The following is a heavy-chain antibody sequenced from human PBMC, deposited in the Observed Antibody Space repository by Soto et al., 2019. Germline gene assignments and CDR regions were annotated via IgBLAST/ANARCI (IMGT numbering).Heavy chain of an antibody. J-gene: IGHJ6*03. D-gene: IGHD4-17*01. V-gene: IGHV1-69*02. CDR1: GGTFSTNI. CDR3: ASGRWTVSTRKQYYYMDV. Sequence: ASVKVSCKASGGTFSTNIINWVRQAPGQGLEWMGRIIPILGMVNYAQNFQGRVTITADKSTTTAYMELSSLRSEDTAVYYCASGRWTVSTRKQYYYMDVWGKGTTVTVSS. CDR2: IIPILGMV.